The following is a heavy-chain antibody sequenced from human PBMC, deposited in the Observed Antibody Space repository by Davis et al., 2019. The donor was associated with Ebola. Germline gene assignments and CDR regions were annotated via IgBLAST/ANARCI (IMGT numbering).Heavy chain of an antibody. CDR3: ASGSGYWGAY. Sequence: PSETLSLTCTVSGGSISSYYWSWIRQPPGKGLEWIGYIYYSGSTYYNPSLKSRVTISVDTSKNQFSLKLSSVTAADTAVYYCASGSGYWGAYWGQGTLVTVSS. CDR1: GGSISSYY. V-gene: IGHV4-59*06. J-gene: IGHJ4*02. CDR2: IYYSGST. D-gene: IGHD3-3*01.